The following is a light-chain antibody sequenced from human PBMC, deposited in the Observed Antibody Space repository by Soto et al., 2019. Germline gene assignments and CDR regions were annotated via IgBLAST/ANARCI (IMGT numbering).Light chain of an antibody. Sequence: QSALTQPASVSGSPGQSITISCVGTRSDIGDYNYVSWYQQHPGKVPKVIIYDVSNRPSGVSYRFSGTKSGNTASLTVSGLKAEDEADYYCCSYTRSGTLIFGPGTKLTVL. V-gene: IGLV2-14*01. CDR2: DVS. CDR1: RSDIGDYNY. CDR3: CSYTRSGTLI. J-gene: IGLJ1*01.